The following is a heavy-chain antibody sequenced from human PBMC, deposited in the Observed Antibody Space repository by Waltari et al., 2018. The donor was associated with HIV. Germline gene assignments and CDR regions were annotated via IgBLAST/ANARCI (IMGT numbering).Heavy chain of an antibody. J-gene: IGHJ4*02. Sequence: QVQLVESGGGLVKHGGSLRVSCAASGFTFSDYHMSWIRQPSGKGLEWVSYINTSGSNSHYSDSVKGRFTISRDNAKNALYLQMDNLRGEDTAVYYCARPRYSGYDYPTYFDSWGQGNLVTVSS. D-gene: IGHD5-12*01. CDR1: GFTFSDYH. CDR2: INTSGSNS. CDR3: ARPRYSGYDYPTYFDS. V-gene: IGHV3-11*01.